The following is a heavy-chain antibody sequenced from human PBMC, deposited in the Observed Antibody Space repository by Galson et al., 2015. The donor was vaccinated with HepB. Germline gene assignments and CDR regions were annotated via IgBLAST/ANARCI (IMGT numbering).Heavy chain of an antibody. CDR2: ISAKSGGI. CDR3: AKESTTVTTGLFDL. D-gene: IGHD4-17*01. V-gene: IGHV3-23*01. CDR1: GCRFSNYA. J-gene: IGHJ4*02. Sequence: SLRLSCEASGCRFSNYAMSWVRQAPGEGLECIPCISAKSGGIDYVDSVKGRFTVSRVNSNNTLYLQVNSLRAEDTATYFCAKESTTVTTGLFDLWCQGTLVTVST.